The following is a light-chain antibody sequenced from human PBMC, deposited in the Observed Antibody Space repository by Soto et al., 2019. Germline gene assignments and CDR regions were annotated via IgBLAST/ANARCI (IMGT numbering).Light chain of an antibody. CDR3: QQYGSSPYT. CDR1: QSVSSNY. V-gene: IGKV3-20*01. Sequence: EIVLTQSPGTLSLSPGERATLSCRASQSVSSNYLAWYQQKPGQTPRLLIYGASNRATGIPDRFSGSGSGTDFNLTISRLQSEDFAVYYCQQYGSSPYTFGQGTKLEIK. J-gene: IGKJ2*01. CDR2: GAS.